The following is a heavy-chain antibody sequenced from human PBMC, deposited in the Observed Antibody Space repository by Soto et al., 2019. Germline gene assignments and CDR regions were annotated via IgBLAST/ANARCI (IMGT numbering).Heavy chain of an antibody. J-gene: IGHJ6*02. CDR2: ISYDGSNK. Sequence: SPRLSCAASGFTFSSYGMHWVRQAPGKGLEWVAVISYDGSNKYYADSVKGRFTISRDNSKNTLYLQMNSLRAEDTAVYYCAKVEQLAPIYYYYYGMDVWGQGTTVTVSS. CDR3: AKVEQLAPIYYYYYGMDV. CDR1: GFTFSSYG. D-gene: IGHD6-6*01. V-gene: IGHV3-30*18.